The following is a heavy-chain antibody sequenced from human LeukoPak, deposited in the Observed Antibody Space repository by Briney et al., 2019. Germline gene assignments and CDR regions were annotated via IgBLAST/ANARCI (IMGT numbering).Heavy chain of an antibody. J-gene: IGHJ4*02. D-gene: IGHD1-26*01. CDR2: IYSGGST. Sequence: GGSLRLSCAASGFTITSNYMSWVHQAPGKGLQWVSVIYSGGSTYYADSVKGRFTMSRDTSENTLFLQMNNLRAEDTAVYYCAKLEVQWEFDYWGQGTLVTVSS. CDR1: GFTITSNY. CDR3: AKLEVQWEFDY. V-gene: IGHV3-66*02.